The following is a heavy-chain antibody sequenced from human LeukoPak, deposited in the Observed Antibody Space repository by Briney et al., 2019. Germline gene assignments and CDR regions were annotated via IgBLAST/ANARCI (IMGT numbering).Heavy chain of an antibody. Sequence: PGGSLRLSCAASGFTFSSYAMSWVRQAPGKGLEWVSAISGSGGSTYYADSVKGRFTISRDNSKNTLYLQMNSLRAEDTAVYYCAKKTGYCGGDCYSHFDYWGQGTLVTVSS. CDR2: ISGSGGST. D-gene: IGHD2-21*02. V-gene: IGHV3-23*01. CDR3: AKKTGYCGGDCYSHFDY. CDR1: GFTFSSYA. J-gene: IGHJ4*02.